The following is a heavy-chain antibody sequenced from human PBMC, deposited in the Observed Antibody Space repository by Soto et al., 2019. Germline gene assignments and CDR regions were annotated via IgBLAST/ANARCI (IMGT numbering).Heavy chain of an antibody. J-gene: IGHJ3*02. CDR1: GFTFSGYA. D-gene: IGHD3-22*01. V-gene: IGHV3-30-3*01. CDR2: TSYDGTNK. CDR3: ASYVYYDSDGFRGWALDI. Sequence: QVQLVESGGGVVQPGRSLRLSCAASGFTFSGYAMHWVRQAPGKGLEWVAMTSYDGTNKYYADSMKGRFTIYRDNSRDTLSLKMNSMRVEDTALYYCASYVYYDSDGFRGWALDIWGQGTMVTVSS.